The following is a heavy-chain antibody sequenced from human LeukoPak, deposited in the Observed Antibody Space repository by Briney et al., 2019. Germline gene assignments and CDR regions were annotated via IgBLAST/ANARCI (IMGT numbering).Heavy chain of an antibody. Sequence: GGSLRLSCAASGFTFSSYWMSWVRQAPGKGLEWVANIKQDGSEKYYVDSVKGRFTISRDNAKNSLYLQMNSLRAEDTAVYYCAREYLGVYYDSSGYRRGIDYWGQGTLVTVSS. CDR2: IKQDGSEK. CDR3: AREYLGVYYDSSGYRRGIDY. D-gene: IGHD3-22*01. J-gene: IGHJ4*02. CDR1: GFTFSSYW. V-gene: IGHV3-7*01.